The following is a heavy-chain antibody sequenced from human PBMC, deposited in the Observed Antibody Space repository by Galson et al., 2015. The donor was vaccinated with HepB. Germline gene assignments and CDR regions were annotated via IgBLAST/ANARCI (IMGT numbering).Heavy chain of an antibody. J-gene: IGHJ4*02. D-gene: IGHD1-1*01. CDR3: AGLTTLQTLAY. Sequence: SETLSLTCTVSGGSVTIGAYYWGWIRQPPGKGLEWIGTVYYGGGPYSNPYLKSRVTMSVDTSNNQFSLKLTSVTAADTAVYYCAGLTTLQTLAYWGQGTLVTVSS. CDR2: VYYGGGP. V-gene: IGHV4-39*01. CDR1: GGSVTIGAYY.